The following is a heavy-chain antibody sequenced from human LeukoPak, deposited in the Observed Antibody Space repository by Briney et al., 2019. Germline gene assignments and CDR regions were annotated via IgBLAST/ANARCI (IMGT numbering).Heavy chain of an antibody. Sequence: GGSLRLSCAASGFSFSHYNMNWVRQAPGKGLEWVSYITGSSSTIYYADSVKGRFTISRDNAKNSLYLQMNSLEAEDTAVYYCAREPTYSSSWHTSCDYWGQGTVVTVSS. V-gene: IGHV3-48*01. CDR2: ITGSSSTI. D-gene: IGHD6-13*01. J-gene: IGHJ4*02. CDR1: GFSFSHYN. CDR3: AREPTYSSSWHTSCDY.